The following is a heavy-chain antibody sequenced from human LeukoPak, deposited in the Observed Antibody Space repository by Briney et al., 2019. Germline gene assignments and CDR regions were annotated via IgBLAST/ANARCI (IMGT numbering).Heavy chain of an antibody. CDR2: IKEDGSTK. D-gene: IGHD6-6*01. Sequence: PGGSLRLSCAASGFRFRNYWMTWARQTPGKGLEWVANIKEDGSTKYYVDSLRGRFTISRDNAQNSLYLQMNSLRVEDTATYYCARIGYSSSSYDYWGQGILVTVSS. J-gene: IGHJ4*02. V-gene: IGHV3-7*01. CDR3: ARIGYSSSSYDY. CDR1: GFRFRNYW.